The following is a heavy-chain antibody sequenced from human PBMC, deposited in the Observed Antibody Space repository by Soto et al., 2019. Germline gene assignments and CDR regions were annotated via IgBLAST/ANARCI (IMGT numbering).Heavy chain of an antibody. J-gene: IGHJ6*03. CDR1: VFTVSGNY. CDR2: LYSGGNT. D-gene: IGHD3-10*01. V-gene: IGHV3-53*04. CDR3: TRAAWGLWFGYMDV. Sequence: EVQLVESGGGLVQPGGSLRLSCAASVFTVSGNYMSWVRQAPGKGLEWVSILYSGGNTYYADSVRGRFTISRHNSENTLYLQMNSLRPDDTAVYYCTRAAWGLWFGYMDVWGKGTTVTVSS.